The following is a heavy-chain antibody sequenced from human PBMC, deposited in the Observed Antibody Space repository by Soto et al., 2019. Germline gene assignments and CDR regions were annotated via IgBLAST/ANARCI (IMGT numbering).Heavy chain of an antibody. Sequence: PGGALRLSCAATGFTFSSHGMHWGRQAPGKGLEWVGVITYDGSTKYYGDSVKGRFTISRDNSKNTLYLQMNSLRAEAPAMYYCAKDREDCTNDVCPNYCDYWGQGTLVIVSS. J-gene: IGHJ4*02. D-gene: IGHD2-8*01. V-gene: IGHV3-30*18. CDR1: GFTFSSHG. CDR3: AKDREDCTNDVCPNYCDY. CDR2: ITYDGSTK.